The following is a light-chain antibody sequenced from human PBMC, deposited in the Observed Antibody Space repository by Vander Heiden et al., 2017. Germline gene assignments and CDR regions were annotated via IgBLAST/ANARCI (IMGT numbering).Light chain of an antibody. V-gene: IGLV1-44*01. Sequence: QSVLPQPPSASGTCVQRVTISCSGSSANIGGNTVNWYHHLPGRAPKLLIYSNNPRPSGVPARFSASKSGTSTSLAISGLQSDDEADYYCATWYDSLNVYVFGIGTKVTVL. CDR2: SNN. CDR3: ATWYDSLNVYV. CDR1: SANIGGNT. J-gene: IGLJ1*01.